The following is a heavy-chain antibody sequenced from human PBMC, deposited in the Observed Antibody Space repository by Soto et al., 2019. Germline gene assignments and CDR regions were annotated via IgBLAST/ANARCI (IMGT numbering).Heavy chain of an antibody. J-gene: IGHJ5*02. CDR2: IYSSENT. Sequence: SETLSLTCTVSGDSVSTNSYSWGWIRQSPGKGLEWIGTIYSSENTYYNPSLKSRVIISVDRSKNQFSLKVRSVTAADTAVYYCARVPSPWGQGTLVTVSS. V-gene: IGHV4-39*07. CDR3: ARVPSP. CDR1: GDSVSTNSYS.